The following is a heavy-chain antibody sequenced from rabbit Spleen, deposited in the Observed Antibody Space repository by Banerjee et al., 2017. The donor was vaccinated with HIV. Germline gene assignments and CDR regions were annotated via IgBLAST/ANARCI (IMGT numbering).Heavy chain of an antibody. J-gene: IGHJ4*01. CDR3: ARSHNGLDL. Sequence: QEQLAESGGGLVQPEGSLTLTCKASGFSFSDRDVICWVRQAPGKGLEWIACINAATGKPVYATWASGRFTISRTSSTTVTLRMTSLTAADRATYFCARSHNGLDLWGPGTLVTVS. CDR1: GFSFSDRDV. CDR2: INAATGKP. D-gene: IGHD2-1*01. V-gene: IGHV1S45*01.